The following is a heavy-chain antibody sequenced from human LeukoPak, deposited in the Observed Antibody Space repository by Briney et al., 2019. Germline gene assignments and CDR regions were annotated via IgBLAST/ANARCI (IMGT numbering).Heavy chain of an antibody. J-gene: IGHJ3*02. D-gene: IGHD6-19*01. CDR1: GYTFTSYG. V-gene: IGHV1-18*01. Sequence: ASVKVSCKASGYTFTSYGISWVRQAPGQGLEWMGWISAYNGNTNYAQKLQGRVTMTTDTSTSTAYMELRSLRSDDTAVYYCARDRDSSGWYTANYDAFDIWGQGTMVTVSS. CDR3: ARDRDSSGWYTANYDAFDI. CDR2: ISAYNGNT.